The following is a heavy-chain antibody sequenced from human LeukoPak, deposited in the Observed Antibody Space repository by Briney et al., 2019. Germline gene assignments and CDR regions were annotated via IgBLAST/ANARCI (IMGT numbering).Heavy chain of an antibody. CDR2: INPNSGGP. CDR1: GYSFTGYY. V-gene: IGHV1-2*06. J-gene: IGHJ4*02. D-gene: IGHD5-18*01. Sequence: ASVKVSCKTSGYSFTGYYIHWVRQAPGQGLEWMGRINPNSGGPNYGQKFQGTVAMTRDTSISTAYLELSNLRSDDTAAYYCVRGYSYGFYFDYWGQGSLVTVSS. CDR3: VRGYSYGFYFDY.